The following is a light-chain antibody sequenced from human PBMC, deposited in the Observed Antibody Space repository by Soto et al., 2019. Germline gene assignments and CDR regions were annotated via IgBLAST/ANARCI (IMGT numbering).Light chain of an antibody. Sequence: DIVLTQSPDSLAVSLGARATINCKSSQSVLHSSNTHNYLAWYQQKPGQPPKLLIYWASTRESGVPDRFSGSGSGKDFALTISGLRAEDVAVYSCQQYYDTPITFGQGTRLEIK. J-gene: IGKJ5*01. V-gene: IGKV4-1*01. CDR1: QSVLHSSNTHNY. CDR2: WAS. CDR3: QQYYDTPIT.